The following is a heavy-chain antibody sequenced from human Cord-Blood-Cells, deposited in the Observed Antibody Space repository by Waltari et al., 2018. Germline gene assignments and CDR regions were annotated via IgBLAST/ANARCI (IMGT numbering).Heavy chain of an antibody. D-gene: IGHD3-10*01. CDR2: IYYSGST. V-gene: IGHV4-31*03. CDR3: AREIIYGSGSYDY. Sequence: QVQLQESGPGLVKPSQTLSLTCTVSVGSISRGGYYWSWIRQHPGKGLEWIGYIYYSGSTYYNPSLKSRVTISVDTSKNQFSLKLSSVTAADTAVYYCAREIIYGSGSYDYWGQGTLVTVSS. J-gene: IGHJ4*02. CDR1: VGSISRGGYY.